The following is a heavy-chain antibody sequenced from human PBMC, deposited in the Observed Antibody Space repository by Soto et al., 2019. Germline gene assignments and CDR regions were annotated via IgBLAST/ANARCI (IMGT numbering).Heavy chain of an antibody. CDR2: ISYDGSNK. Sequence: GGSLRLSCAASGFTFSSYAMHWVRQAPGKGLEWVAVISYDGSNKYYADSVKGRFTISRDNSKSTLYLQMNSLRAEDTAVYYCATRYCSSTSCYGDYYYGMDVWGQGTTVTVSS. CDR1: GFTFSSYA. CDR3: ATRYCSSTSCYGDYYYGMDV. J-gene: IGHJ6*02. V-gene: IGHV3-30-3*01. D-gene: IGHD2-2*01.